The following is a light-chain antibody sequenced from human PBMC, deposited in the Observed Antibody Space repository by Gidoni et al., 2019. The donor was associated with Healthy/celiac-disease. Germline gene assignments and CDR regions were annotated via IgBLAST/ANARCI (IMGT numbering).Light chain of an antibody. CDR1: SSHVGGYNY. V-gene: IGLV2-8*01. Sequence: QSALTQPPSASGSPGQSVTIACTGTSSHVGGYNYVSWYQQHPGKAPKLMIYEVRQRPSGVPDRFSGSKAGNTASLTVSGLQAEDDADYYCSSYAGSNNLVFGGGTKLTVL. CDR2: EVR. J-gene: IGLJ3*02. CDR3: SSYAGSNNLV.